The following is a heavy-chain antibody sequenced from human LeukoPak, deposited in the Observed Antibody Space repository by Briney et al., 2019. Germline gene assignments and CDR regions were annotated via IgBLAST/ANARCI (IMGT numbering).Heavy chain of an antibody. J-gene: IGHJ4*02. Sequence: GGSLRLSCAVSGFTFNTYAMSWVRQAPGKGLEWVSAISGSGTRAYYADSVKGRFTISRDNSKNTLYLQMNSLRAEDTAVYYCAKGYDFWSGYSVTAFDYWGQGTLVTVSS. CDR2: ISGSGTRA. V-gene: IGHV3-23*01. CDR1: GFTFNTYA. D-gene: IGHD3-3*01. CDR3: AKGYDFWSGYSVTAFDY.